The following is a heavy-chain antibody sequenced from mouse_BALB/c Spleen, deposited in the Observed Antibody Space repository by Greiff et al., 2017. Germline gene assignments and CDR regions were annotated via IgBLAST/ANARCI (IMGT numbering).Heavy chain of an antibody. D-gene: IGHD2-3*01. Sequence: VQLQESGAELVRPGTSVKVSCKASGYAFTNYLIEWVKQRPGQGLEWIGVINPGSGGTNYNEKFKGKATLTADKSSSTAYMQLSSLTSDDSAVYFCARGGYSWFAYWGQGTLVTVSA. V-gene: IGHV1-54*01. CDR3: ARGGYSWFAY. CDR2: INPGSGGT. CDR1: GYAFTNYL. J-gene: IGHJ3*01.